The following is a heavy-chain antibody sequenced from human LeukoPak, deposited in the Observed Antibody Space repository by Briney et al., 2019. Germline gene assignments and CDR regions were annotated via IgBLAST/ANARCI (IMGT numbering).Heavy chain of an antibody. V-gene: IGHV4-34*01. CDR2: INHSGST. J-gene: IGHJ4*02. D-gene: IGHD3-9*01. Sequence: SETLTLTCAAYGGSFSGYYWSWVRQAPGKGLEWISEINHSGSTNYNPSLKSRVTRSVDTSKNQFSMKLSSWTAADTAVYYCASMLNRLSGPPIDYWGQGALVTVSS. CDR3: ASMLNRLSGPPIDY. CDR1: GGSFSGYY.